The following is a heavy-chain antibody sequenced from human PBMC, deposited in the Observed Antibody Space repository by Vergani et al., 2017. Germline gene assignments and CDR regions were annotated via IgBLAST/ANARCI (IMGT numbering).Heavy chain of an antibody. CDR1: GGSFSNYY. CDR2: INHSGST. V-gene: IGHV4-34*01. J-gene: IGHJ4*02. Sequence: QVQLQQWGAGLLKPSETLSLTCAVYGGSFSNYYWSWIRQPPGKGLEWIGEINHSGSTNYNPSLKSRVTISVDTSKNRFSLKLSSVTAADTAVYYCARGISAAAGTPFDYWAQGTLVTVSS. D-gene: IGHD6-13*01. CDR3: ARGISAAAGTPFDY.